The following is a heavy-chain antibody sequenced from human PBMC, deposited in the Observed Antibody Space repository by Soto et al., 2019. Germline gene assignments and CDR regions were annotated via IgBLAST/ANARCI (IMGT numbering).Heavy chain of an antibody. CDR2: ISTYNGNS. V-gene: IGHV1-18*01. J-gene: IGHJ5*02. Sequence: ASVNVSCKASGYTFVISGISWVRQAPGQGLEWMGWISTYNGNSNYAQKFQGRLTMTTDTSTSTAYMELRSLRSDDTAIYYCARVTGNWLDPWGQGTLVTVSS. CDR1: GYTFVISG. CDR3: ARVTGNWLDP.